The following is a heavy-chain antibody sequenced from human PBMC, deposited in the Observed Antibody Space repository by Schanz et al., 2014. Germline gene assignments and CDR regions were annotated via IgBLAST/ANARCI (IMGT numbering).Heavy chain of an antibody. J-gene: IGHJ3*02. CDR1: GFSFSTYG. CDR2: ISSSSMYI. D-gene: IGHD3-10*01. CDR3: ARGIITMVRGGEVGAFDI. V-gene: IGHV3-21*01. Sequence: EVRLVESGGGLVKPGGSLRLSCAASGFSFSTYGMTWVRQAPGKGLEWVSSISSSSMYIYQADSMRGRFTISRDNAKNSLYLQVNNLSAEDTAVYYCARGIITMVRGGEVGAFDIWGQGTMVTVSS.